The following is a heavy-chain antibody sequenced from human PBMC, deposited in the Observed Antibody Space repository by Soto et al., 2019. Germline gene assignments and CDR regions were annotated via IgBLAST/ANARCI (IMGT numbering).Heavy chain of an antibody. D-gene: IGHD2-21*02. J-gene: IGHJ3*02. CDR3: ARDYHCGGDCYYAVDI. V-gene: IGHV4-30-2*01. CDR1: GGSISSGGYS. Sequence: QLQLQESGSGLVKPSQTLSLTCAVSGGSISSGGYSWSWIRQPPEKGLEWIGYIYHSGSTYYNPSLKSRVTISVDRSKNQFSLKLSSVTAADTAVYYCARDYHCGGDCYYAVDIWGQGTMVTVSS. CDR2: IYHSGST.